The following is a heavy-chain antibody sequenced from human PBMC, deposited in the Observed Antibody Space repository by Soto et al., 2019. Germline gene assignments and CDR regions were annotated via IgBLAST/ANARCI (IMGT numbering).Heavy chain of an antibody. V-gene: IGHV3-7*01. Sequence: PGGSLRLSCAASGFTFSSYWMSWVRQAPGKGLEWVANVKQDGSEKYYVDSVKGRFTISRDNAKNSLYLQMNSLRAEDTAVYYCARDQTRSVRTYYFDYWGQGTLVTVSS. CDR3: ARDQTRSVRTYYFDY. J-gene: IGHJ4*02. CDR1: GFTFSSYW. D-gene: IGHD6-25*01. CDR2: VKQDGSEK.